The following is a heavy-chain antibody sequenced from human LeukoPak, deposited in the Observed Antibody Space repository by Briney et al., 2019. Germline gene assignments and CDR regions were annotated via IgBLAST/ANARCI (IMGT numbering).Heavy chain of an antibody. Sequence: GGSLRLSCAASGFTFSSYSMNWVRQAPGKGLEWVSSISSSSSYIYYADSVKGRFTISRDNAKNSLYLQMNSLRAEDTAVYYCARRDIVVVPAAIIGAFDIWGQGTMVTVSS. CDR3: ARRDIVVVPAAIIGAFDI. CDR2: ISSSSSYI. CDR1: GFTFSSYS. V-gene: IGHV3-21*01. J-gene: IGHJ3*02. D-gene: IGHD2-2*02.